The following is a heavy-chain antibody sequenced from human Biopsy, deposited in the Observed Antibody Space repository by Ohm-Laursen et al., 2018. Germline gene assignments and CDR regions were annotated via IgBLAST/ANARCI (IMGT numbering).Heavy chain of an antibody. CDR3: ASVVLGPTNDAFDL. CDR1: GGPIDSYC. Sequence: SDTLSLTCTVSGGPIDSYCWSWIRQPPGKALEWIGYIYFTGRTSYNPTLKSRVTMSVNTSKKQFSLGLRSVTAADTAMYYCASVVLGPTNDAFDLWGQGTMVVVSS. D-gene: IGHD3-22*01. CDR2: IYFTGRT. V-gene: IGHV4-59*07. J-gene: IGHJ3*01.